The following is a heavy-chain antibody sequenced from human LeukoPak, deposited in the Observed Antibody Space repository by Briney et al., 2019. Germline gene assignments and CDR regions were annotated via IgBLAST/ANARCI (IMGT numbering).Heavy chain of an antibody. D-gene: IGHD3-22*01. CDR2: INPSGGST. CDR3: ARVPYYYDSSGYYYPFDY. J-gene: IGHJ4*02. V-gene: IGHV1-46*01. CDR1: GYTFTGYY. Sequence: ASVKVSCKASGYTFTGYYMHWVRQAPGQGLEWMGIINPSGGSTSYAQKFQGGVTMTRDTSTSTVYMELSSLRSEDTAVYYCARVPYYYDSSGYYYPFDYWGQGTLVTVSS.